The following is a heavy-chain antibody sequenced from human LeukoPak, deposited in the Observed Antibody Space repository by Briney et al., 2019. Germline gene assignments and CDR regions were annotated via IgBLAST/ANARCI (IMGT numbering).Heavy chain of an antibody. J-gene: IGHJ4*02. V-gene: IGHV4-31*03. CDR1: GGSISSGGYY. CDR3: ARGHSSSFAYFDY. CDR2: IYYSGST. D-gene: IGHD6-6*01. Sequence: PSQTLSLTCTDSGGSISSGGYYWSWIRQHPGKGLEWIGYIYYSGSTYYNPSLKSRVTISVDTSKNQFSPKLSSVTAADTAVYYCARGHSSSFAYFDYWGQGTLVTVSS.